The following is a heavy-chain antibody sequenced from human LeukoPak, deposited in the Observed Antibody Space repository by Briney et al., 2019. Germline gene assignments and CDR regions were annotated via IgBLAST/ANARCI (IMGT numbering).Heavy chain of an antibody. CDR3: AREGRSSSRGYYFGY. V-gene: IGHV5-51*01. Sequence: GESLKISCKSSGYRFTNYWIGWVRQMPGKGLEWMGVVYPDDSDTRYSPSFQGQVTISADKSISTAYLQWSSLEASDTAIYYCAREGRSSSRGYYFGYWGQGAPVTVSS. CDR2: VYPDDSDT. J-gene: IGHJ4*02. CDR1: GYRFTNYW. D-gene: IGHD6-6*01.